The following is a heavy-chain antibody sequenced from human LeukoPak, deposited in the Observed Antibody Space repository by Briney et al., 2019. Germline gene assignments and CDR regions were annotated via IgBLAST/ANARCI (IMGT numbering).Heavy chain of an antibody. V-gene: IGHV4-38-2*02. CDR2: IYHRGAT. CDR1: GYSISSGFY. CDR3: VRVFHDSSAYYYHFDY. D-gene: IGHD3-22*01. J-gene: IGHJ4*02. Sequence: SETLSLTCTVSGYSISSGFYWGWIRQPPGKGLEWIGTIYHRGATYYNPSLRSRVSISINTSKNQFSLKLNSVTAADTAVYYCVRVFHDSSAYYYHFDYWGQGTLVTVSS.